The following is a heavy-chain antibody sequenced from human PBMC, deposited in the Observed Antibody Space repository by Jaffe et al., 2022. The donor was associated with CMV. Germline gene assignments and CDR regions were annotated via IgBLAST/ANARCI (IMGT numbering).Heavy chain of an antibody. J-gene: IGHJ4*02. Sequence: QVQLQESGPGLVKPSETLSLTCTVSGGSISNYYWSWIRQPPGKGLEWIGFAFYSGSTNYNPSLKSRVTILVDTSKNQFSLRLSSVTAADTAVYYCARHVALAAPATGALDYWGQGTLVTVSS. D-gene: IGHD6-13*01. CDR2: AFYSGST. CDR1: GGSISNYY. V-gene: IGHV4-59*08. CDR3: ARHVALAAPATGALDY.